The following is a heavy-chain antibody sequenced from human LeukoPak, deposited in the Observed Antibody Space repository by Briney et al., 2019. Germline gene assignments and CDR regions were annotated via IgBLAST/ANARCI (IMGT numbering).Heavy chain of an antibody. Sequence: GGSLRLSCEGSAFIFSGHWMHWVRQAPGKGLVWVSRIDRDGSRINYADSVKGRFTISRDNGKNTLFLQMNSLRAEDAAVYYCVRGNDYGGPHYWGQGTLVTVSS. D-gene: IGHD4-23*01. CDR3: VRGNDYGGPHY. V-gene: IGHV3-74*01. CDR1: AFIFSGHW. CDR2: IDRDGSRI. J-gene: IGHJ4*02.